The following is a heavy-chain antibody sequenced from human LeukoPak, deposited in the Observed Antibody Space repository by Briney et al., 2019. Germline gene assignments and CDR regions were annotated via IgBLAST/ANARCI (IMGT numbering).Heavy chain of an antibody. CDR2: ISAYNGNT. CDR3: ARVFYARGQYSSSYDYYYYMDV. Sequence: GASVKVSCKASGYTFTSYGISWVRQAPGQGLEWMGWISAYNGNTNYAQKLQGRVTMTTDTSTSTAYMELRSLRSDDTAVYYCARVFYARGQYSSSYDYYYYMDVWGKGTTVTVSS. V-gene: IGHV1-18*01. J-gene: IGHJ6*03. CDR1: GYTFTSYG. D-gene: IGHD6-6*01.